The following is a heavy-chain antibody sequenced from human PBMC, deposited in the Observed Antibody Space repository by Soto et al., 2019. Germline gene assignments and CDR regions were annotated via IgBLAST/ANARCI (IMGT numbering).Heavy chain of an antibody. D-gene: IGHD3-10*01. Sequence: GGSLRLSCAASGFTFSSYAMSWVRQAPGKGLEWVSAISGSGGSTYYADSVKGRFTISRDNSKNTLYLQMNSLRAEDTAVYYCAKDRLIMVRGVISRNNDAFDIWGQGTMVTVSS. CDR1: GFTFSSYA. CDR2: ISGSGGST. V-gene: IGHV3-23*01. CDR3: AKDRLIMVRGVISRNNDAFDI. J-gene: IGHJ3*02.